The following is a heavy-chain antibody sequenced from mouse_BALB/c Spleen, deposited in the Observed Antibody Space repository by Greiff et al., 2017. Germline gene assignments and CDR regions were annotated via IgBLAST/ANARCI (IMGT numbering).Heavy chain of an antibody. J-gene: IGHJ4*01. CDR1: GFNIKDTY. V-gene: IGHV14-3*02. CDR3: ARVGGNYDYAMDY. Sequence: VQLKESGAELVKPGASVKLSCTASGFNIKDTYMHWVKQRPEQGLEWIGRIDPANGNTKYDPKFQGKATITADTSSNTAYLQLSSLTSEDTAVYYCARVGGNYDYAMDYWGQGTSVTVSS. D-gene: IGHD2-1*01. CDR2: IDPANGNT.